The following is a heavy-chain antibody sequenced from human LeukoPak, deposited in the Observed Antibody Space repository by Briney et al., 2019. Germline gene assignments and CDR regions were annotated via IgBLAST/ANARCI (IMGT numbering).Heavy chain of an antibody. CDR3: AELGITMIGGV. CDR2: ISSSGSTI. V-gene: IGHV3-48*03. J-gene: IGHJ6*04. Sequence: GGSLRLTSAASGFTFSSYEMNWVRQAPGKGLEWVSYISSSGSTIYYADSVKGRFTISRDNAKNSLYLQMNSLRAEDTAVYYCAELGITMIGGVWGKGTTVTISS. D-gene: IGHD3-10*02. CDR1: GFTFSSYE.